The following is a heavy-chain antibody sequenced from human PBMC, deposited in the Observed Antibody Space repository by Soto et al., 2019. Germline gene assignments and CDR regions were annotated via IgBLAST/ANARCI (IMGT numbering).Heavy chain of an antibody. V-gene: IGHV2-5*02. D-gene: IGHD3-9*01. J-gene: IGHJ4*02. CDR3: AHKGPEDWPLDY. CDR1: GFSLSTSGVG. CDR2: IYWDDSK. Sequence: QITLKESGPTLVRPTQTLTLTCAFSGFSLSTSGVGVGWIRQPPGKALEWLAVIYWDDSKHYSPSLRSRLTCTKDTSKNQVVLTMTNMDPMDTGTYYCAHKGPEDWPLDYWGQGTLVTVSS.